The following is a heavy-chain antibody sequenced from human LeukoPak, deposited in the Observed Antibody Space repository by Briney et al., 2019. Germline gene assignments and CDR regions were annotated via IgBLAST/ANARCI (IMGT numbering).Heavy chain of an antibody. D-gene: IGHD3-9*01. J-gene: IGHJ4*02. Sequence: GASVKVSCKASGYTFTSYDINWVRQATGQGLEWMGWMNPNSGNTGYAQKFQGRVTITRNTSISTAYMELSSLRSEDTAVYYCARAPGDPNWNDILTVSGYWGQGTLVTVSS. V-gene: IGHV1-8*03. CDR3: ARAPGDPNWNDILTVSGY. CDR1: GYTFTSYD. CDR2: MNPNSGNT.